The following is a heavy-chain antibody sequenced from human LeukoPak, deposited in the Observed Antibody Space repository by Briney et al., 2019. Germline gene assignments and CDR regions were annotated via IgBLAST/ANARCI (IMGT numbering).Heavy chain of an antibody. Sequence: GGSLRLSCAASGFTVSTNYMSWVRQAPGRGLKWVSVIYAGGTTYYADSVRGRFTISRDNSKNTLYLQMNSLRDEDTAVYYCARDSSGWYDHWGQGTLVTVSS. CDR3: ARDSSGWYDH. D-gene: IGHD6-19*01. CDR1: GFTVSTNY. V-gene: IGHV3-53*01. J-gene: IGHJ5*02. CDR2: IYAGGTT.